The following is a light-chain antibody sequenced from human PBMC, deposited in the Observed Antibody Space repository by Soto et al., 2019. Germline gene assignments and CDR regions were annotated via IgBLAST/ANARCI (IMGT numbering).Light chain of an antibody. Sequence: QPVLTQPPSASGTPGQRVTISCSGSSSNIGSNTVNWYQQLPGTAPKLLIYNNNQRPSGVPDRFSGSKSDTSASLAISGLQSEDEADYYCAAWDDSLNGLVFGTGTKLTVL. CDR1: SSNIGSNT. CDR2: NNN. CDR3: AAWDDSLNGLV. V-gene: IGLV1-44*01. J-gene: IGLJ1*01.